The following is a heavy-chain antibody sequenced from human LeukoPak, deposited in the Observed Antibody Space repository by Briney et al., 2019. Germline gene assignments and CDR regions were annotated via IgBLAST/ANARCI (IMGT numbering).Heavy chain of an antibody. Sequence: GGSLRLSCAASGFTFSTYSMNWVRLPPGKGLEWVSYISSGLDTIYYADSVKGRFTISRDNAKNSLYLQMSSLRREDTAMYFCVRGPRYSGFDYFDYWGQGTLVTVSS. D-gene: IGHD5-12*01. J-gene: IGHJ4*02. CDR2: ISSGLDTI. CDR3: VRGPRYSGFDYFDY. V-gene: IGHV3-48*01. CDR1: GFTFSTYS.